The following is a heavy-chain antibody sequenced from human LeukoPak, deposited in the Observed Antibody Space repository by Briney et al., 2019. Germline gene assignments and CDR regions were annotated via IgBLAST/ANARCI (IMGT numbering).Heavy chain of an antibody. J-gene: IGHJ1*01. CDR3: ARDGTSSGYLREVYFQH. CDR2: IWYDGSNK. V-gene: IGHV3-33*08. Sequence: GGSLRLSCAASGFTLSAYWMHWVRQAPGKGLEWVAVIWYDGSNKYYADSVKGRFTISRDNSKNTLYLQMNSLRAEDTAVYYCARDGTSSGYLREVYFQHWGQGTLVTVSS. CDR1: GFTLSAYW. D-gene: IGHD3-22*01.